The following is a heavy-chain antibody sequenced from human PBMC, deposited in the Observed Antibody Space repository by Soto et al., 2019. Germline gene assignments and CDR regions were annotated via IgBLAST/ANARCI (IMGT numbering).Heavy chain of an antibody. CDR2: INPSGGST. V-gene: IGHV1-46*01. J-gene: IGHJ4*02. D-gene: IGHD2-15*01. Sequence: ASVKVSCKASGYTFTSYYMHWVRQAPGQGLEWMGIINPSGGSTSYAQKFQGRVTMTRDTSTSTVYMELSSLRSEDTAVYYCAREIVVSTTYGDYFDYWGQGTPVTVSS. CDR3: AREIVVSTTYGDYFDY. CDR1: GYTFTSYY.